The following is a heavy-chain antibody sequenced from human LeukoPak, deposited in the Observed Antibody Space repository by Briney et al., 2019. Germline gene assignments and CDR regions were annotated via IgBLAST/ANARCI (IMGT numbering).Heavy chain of an antibody. Sequence: GGSLRLSCATSGFTFSVYAMSWGRQAPGKGLEWVSPISDSGGSTYYADSVKGRFTISRGNSKNTLYLLMNELSAEHMTVYYCAKAHSLEYRGYFDYWGQGTLVTVSS. D-gene: IGHD2/OR15-2a*01. J-gene: IGHJ4*02. V-gene: IGHV3-23*01. CDR2: ISDSGGST. CDR1: GFTFSVYA. CDR3: AKAHSLEYRGYFDY.